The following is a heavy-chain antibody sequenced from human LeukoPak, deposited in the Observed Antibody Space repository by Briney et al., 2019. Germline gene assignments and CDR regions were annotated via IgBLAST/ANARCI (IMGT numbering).Heavy chain of an antibody. D-gene: IGHD1-26*01. V-gene: IGHV1-8*03. J-gene: IGHJ4*02. CDR3: AIIVGATPPFDY. Sequence: PVASVKVSCKASGYTSTSYDINWVRQATGQGLEWMGWMNPNSGNTGYAQKFQGRVTITRNTSISTAYMELSSLRSEDTAVYYCAIIVGATPPFDYWGQGTLVTVSS. CDR1: GYTSTSYD. CDR2: MNPNSGNT.